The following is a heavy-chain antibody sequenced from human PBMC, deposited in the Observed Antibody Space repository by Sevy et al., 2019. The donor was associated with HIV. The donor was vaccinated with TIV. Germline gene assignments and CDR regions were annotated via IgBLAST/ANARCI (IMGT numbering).Heavy chain of an antibody. CDR2: FYWDDDT. J-gene: IGHJ4*02. D-gene: IGHD3-9*01. CDR3: AHRRSKGITITEFDY. Sequence: SGPTLVNPTQTLTLTCSFSGLSFTTSGVGLGWIRQPPGKPLECLAVFYWDDDTRYSPSHGSRLTITKATSGDKVVLTMAEMDPMDTGTYYCAHRRSKGITITEFDYWGQGIQVTVSS. CDR1: GLSFTTSGVG. V-gene: IGHV2-5*02.